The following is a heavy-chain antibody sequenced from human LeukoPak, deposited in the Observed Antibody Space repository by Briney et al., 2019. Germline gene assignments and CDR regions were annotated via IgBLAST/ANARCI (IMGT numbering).Heavy chain of an antibody. CDR3: ARLRYFDWLLWRDDAFDI. Sequence: QSSETLSLTCAVYGGSFSGYYWSWIRQPPGKGLEWIGEINHSGSTNYNPSLKSRVTISVDTSKNQFSLKLSSVTAADTAVYYCARLRYFDWLLWRDDAFDIWGQGTMVTVSS. D-gene: IGHD3-9*01. CDR2: INHSGST. CDR1: GGSFSGYY. J-gene: IGHJ3*02. V-gene: IGHV4-34*01.